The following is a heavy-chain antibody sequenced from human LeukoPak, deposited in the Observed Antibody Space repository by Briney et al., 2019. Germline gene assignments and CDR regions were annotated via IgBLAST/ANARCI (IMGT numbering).Heavy chain of an antibody. CDR1: GYTFTGYY. V-gene: IGHV1-2*02. CDR3: ARARVGIVVVPAAMDY. D-gene: IGHD2-2*03. J-gene: IGHJ4*02. Sequence: ASVKVSCKASGYTFTGYYMHWVRQAPGQGLEWMGWINPNSGGTNYAQKFQGRVTMTRDTSISTAYMELSRLRSDDTAVYYCARARVGIVVVPAAMDYWGQGTLVTVSS. CDR2: INPNSGGT.